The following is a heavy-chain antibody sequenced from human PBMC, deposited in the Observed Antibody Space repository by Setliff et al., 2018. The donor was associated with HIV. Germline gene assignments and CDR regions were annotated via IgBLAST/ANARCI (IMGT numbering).Heavy chain of an antibody. Sequence: SETLSLTCSVSGVSVGSGDYYWHWIRQHPEKALEWIGYIFHSGDTYYNPSLKSRISMSVDTSKNQVSLELTSLTAADTAVYFCATRPRIAARPFDYWGQGMLVTVSS. CDR2: IFHSGDT. V-gene: IGHV4-31*03. D-gene: IGHD6-6*01. CDR3: ATRPRIAARPFDY. CDR1: GVSVGSGDYY. J-gene: IGHJ4*02.